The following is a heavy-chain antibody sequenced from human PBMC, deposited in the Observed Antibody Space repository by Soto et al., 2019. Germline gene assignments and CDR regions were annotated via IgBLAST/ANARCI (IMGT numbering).Heavy chain of an antibody. CDR3: ARGDYYDSSDYPI. CDR2: IYYSGST. D-gene: IGHD3-22*01. Sequence: QVQLQESGPGLVKPSETLSLTCTVSGGSISSYYWSWIRQPPGKGLERIGYIYYSGSTNYNPSLKTRVTISVDTSKNQFSLNLSSVTAADSAVYYCARGDYYDSSDYPIWGQGTMVTVSS. V-gene: IGHV4-59*01. CDR1: GGSISSYY. J-gene: IGHJ3*02.